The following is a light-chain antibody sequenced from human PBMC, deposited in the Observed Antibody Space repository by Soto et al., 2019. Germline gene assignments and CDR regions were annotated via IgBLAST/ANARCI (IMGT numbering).Light chain of an antibody. CDR3: SSYTSSSIFV. Sequence: QSVLTQPASVSGSPGQSITISCTGTSSDVGAYNYVSWYQQHPGKAPKLMIYEVSNRPSGVSNRFSGSKSGNTASLTISGLQGEDEADYYCSSYTSSSIFVFGTGTKVTVL. CDR1: SSDVGAYNY. J-gene: IGLJ1*01. CDR2: EVS. V-gene: IGLV2-14*01.